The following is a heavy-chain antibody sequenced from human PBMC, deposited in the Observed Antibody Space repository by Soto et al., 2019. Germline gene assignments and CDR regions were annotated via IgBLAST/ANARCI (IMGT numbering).Heavy chain of an antibody. D-gene: IGHD6-13*01. V-gene: IGHV1-3*01. CDR3: VRRHVSATGIDWFDP. CDR1: GYTFTSYG. CDR2: INAANGDT. J-gene: IGHJ5*02. Sequence: ASVKVSCKASGYTFTSYGIHWVRQAPGQKLEWMGWINAANGDTKYSPKFQGRVTITRDTSASTAYMELSSLRSEDTAVYYCVRRHVSATGIDWFDPWGQGTLVTVSS.